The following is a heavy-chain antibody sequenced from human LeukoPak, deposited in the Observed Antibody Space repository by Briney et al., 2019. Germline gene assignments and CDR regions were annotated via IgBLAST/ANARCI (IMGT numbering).Heavy chain of an antibody. CDR3: ARTDYGDYGARHPYWYFDL. CDR2: ISYSGGT. J-gene: IGHJ2*01. D-gene: IGHD4-17*01. Sequence: SETLSLTCTVSGGSISNYYWNWIRQPPGKGLEWVGHISYSGGTKYNPSLQSRVTISIDTSKNQFSLNLSSVTAADTAVYYCARTDYGDYGARHPYWYFDLWGRGTLVTVSS. V-gene: IGHV4-59*08. CDR1: GGSISNYY.